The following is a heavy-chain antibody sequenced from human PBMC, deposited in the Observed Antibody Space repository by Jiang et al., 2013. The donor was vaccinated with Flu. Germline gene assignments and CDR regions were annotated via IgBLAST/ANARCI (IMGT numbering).Heavy chain of an antibody. V-gene: IGHV4-31*03. Sequence: PGLVKPSQTLSLTCTVSGGSISSGDCFWNWIRQHPGKGLEWIGYIYYSGSTSYNPSLKSRITMSLDTSKNQFSLKLSSVTAADTAVYYCARDHDSSDGYFDSWGQGTLVSVSS. D-gene: IGHD3-22*01. CDR2: IYYSGST. CDR3: ARDHDSSDGYFDS. J-gene: IGHJ4*02. CDR1: GGSISSGDCF.